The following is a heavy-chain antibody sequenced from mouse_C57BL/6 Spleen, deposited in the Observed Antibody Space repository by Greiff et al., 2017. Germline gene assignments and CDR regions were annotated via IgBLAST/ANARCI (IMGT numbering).Heavy chain of an antibody. J-gene: IGHJ4*01. CDR3: TRDLDSSGYELGLNYAMDY. D-gene: IGHD3-2*02. CDR2: ISSGGDYI. V-gene: IGHV5-9-1*02. CDR1: GFTFSSYA. Sequence: EVQGVESGEGLVKPGGSLKLSCAASGFTFSSYAMSWVRQTPEKRLEWVAYISSGGDYIYYADTVKGRFTISRDNARNTLYLQMSSLKSEDTAMYYCTRDLDSSGYELGLNYAMDYWGQGTSVTVSS.